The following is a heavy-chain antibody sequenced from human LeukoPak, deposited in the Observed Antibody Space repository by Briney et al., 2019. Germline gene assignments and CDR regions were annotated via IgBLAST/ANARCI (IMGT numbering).Heavy chain of an antibody. CDR1: GYTFTGYY. V-gene: IGHV1-2*02. J-gene: IGHJ4*02. Sequence: ASVKVSCKASGYTFTGYYMHWVRQAPGQGLEWRGWINPNSGGTNYAQKFQGRVTMTRDTSISTAYMELSRLRSDDTAVYYCARGAAYCGGDCYSDWGQGTLVTVSS. D-gene: IGHD2-21*01. CDR3: ARGAAYCGGDCYSD. CDR2: INPNSGGT.